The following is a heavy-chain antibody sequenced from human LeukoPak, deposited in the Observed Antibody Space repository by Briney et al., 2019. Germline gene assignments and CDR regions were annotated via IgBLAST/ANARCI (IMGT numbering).Heavy chain of an antibody. CDR3: GRGNYASTTDRVYYFVC. Sequence: PSETLSLTCTVSGGSISSYYWSWIRQPPGKGLEWIGYIYYSGSTNYNPSLKSRVTISLDTSKNQFSLKLSSVSAADPGPYYCGRGNYASTTDRVYYFVCWGQGTLVTASS. V-gene: IGHV4-59*01. CDR1: GGSISSYY. CDR2: IYYSGST. J-gene: IGHJ4*02. D-gene: IGHD3-22*01.